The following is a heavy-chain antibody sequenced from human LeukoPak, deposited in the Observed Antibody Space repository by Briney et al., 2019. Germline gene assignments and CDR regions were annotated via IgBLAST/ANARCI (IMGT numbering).Heavy chain of an antibody. D-gene: IGHD3-9*01. CDR2: IYYSGST. CDR3: ARGSYSQGYFDWLPPDY. CDR1: GGSISSGDYY. J-gene: IGHJ4*02. V-gene: IGHV4-30-4*01. Sequence: SQTLSLTCTVSGGSISSGDYYWSWIRQPPGKGLEWIGYIYYSGSTYYNPSLKSRVTISVDTSKNQFSPELSSVTAADTAVYYCARGSYSQGYFDWLPPDYWGQGTLVTVSS.